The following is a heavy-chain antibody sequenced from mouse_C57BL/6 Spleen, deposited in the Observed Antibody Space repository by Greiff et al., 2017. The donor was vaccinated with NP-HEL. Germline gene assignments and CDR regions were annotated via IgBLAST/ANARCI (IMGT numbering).Heavy chain of an antibody. CDR2: ISGGGGNT. Sequence: EVKLMESGGGLVKPGGSLKLSCAASGFTFSSYTMSWVRQTPEKRLEWVATISGGGGNTYYPDSVKGRFTISRDNAKNTLYLQMSSLRSEDTALYYCARQEGYFDYWGQGTTLTVSS. CDR1: GFTFSSYT. V-gene: IGHV5-9*01. J-gene: IGHJ2*01. CDR3: ARQEGYFDY.